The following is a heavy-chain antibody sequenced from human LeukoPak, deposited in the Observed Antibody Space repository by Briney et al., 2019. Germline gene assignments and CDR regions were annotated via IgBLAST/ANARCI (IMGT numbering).Heavy chain of an antibody. CDR2: IGSGNSYK. CDR1: GFTFSDYS. CDR3: ARGPTLIGVARPWPFDY. J-gene: IGHJ4*02. Sequence: GGSLRLSCAASGFTFSDYSMKWVRQAPGKGLEWIWYIGSGNSYKYYGDSVKGRFTSSRDNAKNSLYLQMNSLRTEDTAVYYSARGPTLIGVARPWPFDYWGQGTLVIVSS. V-gene: IGHV3-21*05. D-gene: IGHD3-22*01.